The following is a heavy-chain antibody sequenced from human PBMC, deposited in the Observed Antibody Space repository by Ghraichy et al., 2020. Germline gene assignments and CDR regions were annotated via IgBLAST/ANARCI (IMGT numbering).Heavy chain of an antibody. Sequence: LSLTCAASGFTFDDYTMHWVRQAPGKGLEWVSLISWDGGSTYYADSVKGRFTISRDNSKNSLYLQMNSLRTEDTALYYCAKDGGYSYGYGTLDYWGQGTLVTVSS. D-gene: IGHD5-18*01. CDR3: AKDGGYSYGYGTLDY. V-gene: IGHV3-43*01. CDR2: ISWDGGST. CDR1: GFTFDDYT. J-gene: IGHJ4*02.